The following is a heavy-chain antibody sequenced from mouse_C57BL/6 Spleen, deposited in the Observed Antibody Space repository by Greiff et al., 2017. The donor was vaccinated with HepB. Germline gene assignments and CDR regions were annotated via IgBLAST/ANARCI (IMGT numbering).Heavy chain of an antibody. Sequence: QVQLQQPGAELVRPGTSVKLSCKASGYTFTSYWMHWVKQRPGQGLEWIGVIDPSDSYTNYNQKFKGKATLTVDTSSSTAYMQLSSLTSEDSAVYYCARGGLTGTGGYAMDYWGQGTSVTVSS. D-gene: IGHD4-1*01. CDR2: IDPSDSYT. V-gene: IGHV1-59*01. CDR3: ARGGLTGTGGYAMDY. CDR1: GYTFTSYW. J-gene: IGHJ4*01.